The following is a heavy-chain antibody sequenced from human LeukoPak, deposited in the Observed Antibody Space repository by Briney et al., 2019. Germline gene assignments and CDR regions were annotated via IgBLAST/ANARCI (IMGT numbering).Heavy chain of an antibody. J-gene: IGHJ2*01. Sequence: GGSLRLSCEASGFTFSNHAMHWFRQAPGKGLEWVSGISNTSDVTSYADSVKGRFTISRDNSKNTLYLQMNSLRGEDTAVYYCANPWGSGWYFDLWGRGTLVTVSS. CDR3: ANPWGSGWYFDL. CDR2: ISNTSDVT. D-gene: IGHD7-27*01. V-gene: IGHV3-23*01. CDR1: GFTFSNHA.